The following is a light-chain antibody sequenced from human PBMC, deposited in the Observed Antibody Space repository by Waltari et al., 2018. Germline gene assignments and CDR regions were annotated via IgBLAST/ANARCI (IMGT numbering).Light chain of an antibody. CDR1: CSHIGSNY. Sequence: QSVLTQPPSASGTPGQRVAISCSGSCSHIGSNYLYWYQQLPGTAPKLLIDKSDQRSSGVPDRFSGSKSGTSASLAISGLRSEDEADYYCATWDDSLNALVFGGGTKLTVL. J-gene: IGLJ3*02. CDR3: ATWDDSLNALV. CDR2: KSD. V-gene: IGLV1-47*01.